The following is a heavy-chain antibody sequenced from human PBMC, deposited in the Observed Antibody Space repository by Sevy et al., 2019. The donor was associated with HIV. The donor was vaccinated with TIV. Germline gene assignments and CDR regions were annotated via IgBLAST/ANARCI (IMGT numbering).Heavy chain of an antibody. V-gene: IGHV3-30*18. CDR3: AKDHLRSLEPKPEFGLDV. CDR1: GFSNSSDG. Sequence: GESLKISCAASGFSNSSDGMHWVRQAPGEGLEWVAVILYDGNNKYYADFVKGRITISRDISKNTLYLQMNSLRAEDTAVYYCAKDHLRSLEPKPEFGLDVWGQGTTVTVSS. D-gene: IGHD3-3*01. J-gene: IGHJ6*02. CDR2: ILYDGNNK.